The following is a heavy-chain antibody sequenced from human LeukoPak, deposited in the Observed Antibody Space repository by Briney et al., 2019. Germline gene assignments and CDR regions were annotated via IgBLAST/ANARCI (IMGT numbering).Heavy chain of an antibody. CDR3: ATLKGYYYDSSGYPIHDAFDI. Sequence: KPGGSLRLSCAASGFTFSSYSMNWVRQAPGKGLEWVSSISSSSSYIYYADSVKGRFTISRDNAKNSLYLQMNSLRAEDTAVYYCATLKGYYYDSSGYPIHDAFDIWGQGTMVTV. CDR1: GFTFSSYS. V-gene: IGHV3-21*01. D-gene: IGHD3-22*01. J-gene: IGHJ3*02. CDR2: ISSSSSYI.